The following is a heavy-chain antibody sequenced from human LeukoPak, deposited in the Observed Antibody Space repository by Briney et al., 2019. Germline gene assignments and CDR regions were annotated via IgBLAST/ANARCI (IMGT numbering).Heavy chain of an antibody. CDR1: AGSISSSSYY. CDR3: ARREGGRYYYDSSGFDY. CDR2: IYYSGST. V-gene: IGHV4-39*01. Sequence: PSETLSLTCTVSAGSISSSSYYWGWIRQPPGKGLEWIGSIYYSGSTYYNPSLTSRVTISVDTSKNQFSLKLSSVTAADTAVYYCARREGGRYYYDSSGFDYWGQGTLVTVSS. D-gene: IGHD3-22*01. J-gene: IGHJ4*02.